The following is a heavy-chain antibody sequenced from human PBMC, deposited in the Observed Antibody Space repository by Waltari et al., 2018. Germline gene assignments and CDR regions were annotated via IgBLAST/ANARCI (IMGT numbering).Heavy chain of an antibody. V-gene: IGHV4-39*01. J-gene: IGHJ5*02. CDR3: ARHWKRSGYRFDP. Sequence: QLRLQESGPGLVKPSETLSLTCTVSGGSLSSGGYYWGWIRQSPGKGLEWIGSIYYSGSTHYNPTFESRVTISGDTSKNQFSLKVSSVTAADTAVYYCARHWKRSGYRFDPWGQGTLVTVSS. CDR2: IYYSGST. CDR1: GGSLSSGGYY. D-gene: IGHD5-12*01.